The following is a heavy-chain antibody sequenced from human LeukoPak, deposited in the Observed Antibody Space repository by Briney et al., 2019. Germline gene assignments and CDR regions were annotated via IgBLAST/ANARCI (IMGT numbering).Heavy chain of an antibody. J-gene: IGHJ2*01. CDR2: IYYTGST. V-gene: IGHV4-59*01. CDR1: GGSISSYY. Sequence: SETLSLTRTVSGGSISSYYWSWIRQPPGKGLEWIGSIYYTGSTNYNPSLKSQATISLDTSKNQFSLKLSSVNAVDTAVYYCARFYPWYFDLWGRGTLVTVSS. CDR3: ARFYPWYFDL.